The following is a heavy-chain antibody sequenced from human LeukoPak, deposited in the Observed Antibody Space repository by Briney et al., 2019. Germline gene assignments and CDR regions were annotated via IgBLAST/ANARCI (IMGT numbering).Heavy chain of an antibody. Sequence: PSETLSLTCTVSGGSISSYYWSWIRQPPGKGLEWIGYIYYSGSTNYNPSLKSRVTISVDTSKNQFSLKLSSVTAADTAVYYCARRPGSSSWNFDYWGQGTLVTVSS. V-gene: IGHV4-59*08. CDR3: ARRPGSSSWNFDY. CDR2: IYYSGST. CDR1: GGSISSYY. D-gene: IGHD6-13*01. J-gene: IGHJ4*02.